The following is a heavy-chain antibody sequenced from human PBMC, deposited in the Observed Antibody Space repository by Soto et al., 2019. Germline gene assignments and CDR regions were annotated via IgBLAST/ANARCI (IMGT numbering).Heavy chain of an antibody. V-gene: IGHV4-39*01. J-gene: IGHJ5*02. CDR1: GGSISSSSYY. D-gene: IGHD3-22*01. CDR3: ARHPSWDYYDSSGLNWFDP. CDR2: IYYSGST. Sequence: PSETLSLTCTVSGGSISSSSYYWGWIRQPPGKGLEWIGSIYYSGSTYYNPSLKSRVTISVDTSKNQFSLKLSSVTAADTAVYYCARHPSWDYYDSSGLNWFDPWGQGTLVTVSS.